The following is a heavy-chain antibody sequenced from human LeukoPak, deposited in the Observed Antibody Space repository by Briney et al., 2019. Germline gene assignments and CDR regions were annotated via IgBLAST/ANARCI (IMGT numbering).Heavy chain of an antibody. CDR2: IYYSGST. D-gene: IGHD3-22*01. J-gene: IGHJ4*02. CDR1: GGSISSSSYY. Sequence: SETLSLTCTVSGGSISSSSYYWGWIRQPPGKGLEWIGSIYYSGSTYYNPSLKSRVTISVDTSKNQFSLKLSSVTAADTAVYYCAVADADYYDSNGYYYFDYWGQGTLVTVSS. V-gene: IGHV4-39*01. CDR3: AVADADYYDSNGYYYFDY.